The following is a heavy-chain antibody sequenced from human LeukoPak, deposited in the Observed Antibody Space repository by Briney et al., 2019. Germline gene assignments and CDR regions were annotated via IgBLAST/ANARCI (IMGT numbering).Heavy chain of an antibody. CDR1: GASISSGGYY. V-gene: IGHV4-61*02. CDR3: AREPAAGSGNY. J-gene: IGHJ4*02. CDR2: IYTSGST. D-gene: IGHD3-10*01. Sequence: SQTLSLTCTVSGASISSGGYYWSWTRQPAGKGLEWIGRIYTSGSTNYNPSLKSRVTISLDTSKSQFSLKLNSVTAADTAMYYCAREPAAGSGNYWGQGTLVTVSS.